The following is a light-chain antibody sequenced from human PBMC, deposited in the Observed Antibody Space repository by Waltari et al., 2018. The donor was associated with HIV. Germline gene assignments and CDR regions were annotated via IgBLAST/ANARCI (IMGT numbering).Light chain of an antibody. V-gene: IGKV1-5*03. CDR2: KAS. Sequence: DIQMTQSPSTLSASVGDRVTITCRASQSISSWLAWYQQKPGKAPKLLIYKASSLESGVPSRFSDSGSGTEFTLTISSLQPDDFATYYCQQYRTFGQGTKVEIK. CDR1: QSISSW. J-gene: IGKJ1*01. CDR3: QQYRT.